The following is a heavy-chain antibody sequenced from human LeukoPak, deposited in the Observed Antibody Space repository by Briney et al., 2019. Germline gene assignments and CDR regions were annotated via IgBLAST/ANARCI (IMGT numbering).Heavy chain of an antibody. J-gene: IGHJ6*03. Sequence: SVKVSCKASGGTFSSYAISWLRQAPGQGLEWMGGIIPIFGTANYAQKFQGRVTITADESTSTAYMELSSLRSEDTAVYYCARGPDYYDRSGYDYYYMDVWGKGTTVTVSS. CDR1: GGTFSSYA. CDR3: ARGPDYYDRSGYDYYYMDV. D-gene: IGHD3-22*01. V-gene: IGHV1-69*13. CDR2: IIPIFGTA.